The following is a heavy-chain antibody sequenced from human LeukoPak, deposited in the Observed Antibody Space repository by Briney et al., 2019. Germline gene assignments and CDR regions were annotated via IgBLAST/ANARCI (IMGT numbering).Heavy chain of an antibody. J-gene: IGHJ3*02. V-gene: IGHV4-59*01. Sequence: SETLSLTCTVSGVSISSYYWSWIRQPPGKGLEWIGYIYYSGSTNYNPSLKSRVTISVDTSKNQFSLKLSSVTAADTAVYYCARGRDGYRGAFDIWGQGTMVTVSS. CDR1: GVSISSYY. D-gene: IGHD5-24*01. CDR3: ARGRDGYRGAFDI. CDR2: IYYSGST.